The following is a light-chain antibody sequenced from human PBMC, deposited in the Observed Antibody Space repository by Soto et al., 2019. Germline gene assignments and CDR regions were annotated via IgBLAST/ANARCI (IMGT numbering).Light chain of an antibody. Sequence: EIVLTQSPATLSLSPGERAALSCRASQSVSSYLAWYQQKPGQAPRLLIYDASNRATGIPARFSGSGSGTDFTLTISSLEPEDFAVYYCQQRSTFGHGTKVYI. CDR2: DAS. V-gene: IGKV3-11*01. J-gene: IGKJ1*01. CDR3: QQRST. CDR1: QSVSSY.